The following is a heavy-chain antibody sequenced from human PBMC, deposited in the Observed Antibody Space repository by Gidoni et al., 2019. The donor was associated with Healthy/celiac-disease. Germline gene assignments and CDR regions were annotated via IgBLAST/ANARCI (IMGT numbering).Heavy chain of an antibody. CDR2: IAWDDDK. D-gene: IGHD1-26*01. CDR3: ARAWRERYYYYGMDV. V-gene: IGHV2-70*01. Sequence: QVTLRESGPALVKPTQTLTLTCTFSGFSLSTSGMCVSWIRQPPGKALEWLALIAWDDDKYYSTSLKTRLTISKDTSKNQVVLTMTNMDPVDTATYYCARAWRERYYYYGMDVWGQGTTVTVSS. CDR1: GFSLSTSGMC. J-gene: IGHJ6*02.